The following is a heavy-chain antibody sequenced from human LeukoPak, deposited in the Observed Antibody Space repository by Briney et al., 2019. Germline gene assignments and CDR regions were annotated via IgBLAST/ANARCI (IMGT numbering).Heavy chain of an antibody. Sequence: PSETLSLTCTVSGGSISSYYWSWIRQPAGKGLEWIGRIYTSGSTNYNPSLKSRVTMSVDTSKNQFSLKLSSVTAADTAVYYCASGVYYDSSGYYTPFDYWGQGTLVTVSS. CDR1: GGSISSYY. CDR2: IYTSGST. CDR3: ASGVYYDSSGYYTPFDY. J-gene: IGHJ4*02. V-gene: IGHV4-4*07. D-gene: IGHD3-22*01.